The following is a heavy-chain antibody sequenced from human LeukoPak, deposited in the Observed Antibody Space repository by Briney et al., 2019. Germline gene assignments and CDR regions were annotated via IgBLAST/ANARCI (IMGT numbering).Heavy chain of an antibody. Sequence: GGSLRLSCAASGFTFSSYAMSWVRQAPGKGLEWVSAISATGGSTNYADSVKGRFTISRDNSKNTLYPQMHSLRAEDSAVYYCAKHQISSSWYAYWGQGLLVTVSS. V-gene: IGHV3-23*01. CDR1: GFTFSSYA. CDR2: ISATGGST. CDR3: AKHQISSSWYAY. J-gene: IGHJ4*02. D-gene: IGHD6-13*01.